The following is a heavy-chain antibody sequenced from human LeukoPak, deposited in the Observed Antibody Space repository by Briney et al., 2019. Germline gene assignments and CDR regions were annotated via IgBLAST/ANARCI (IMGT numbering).Heavy chain of an antibody. V-gene: IGHV4-59*08. J-gene: IGHJ4*02. CDR3: ARLSGDYGSYYFDY. Sequence: SETLSLTCTVSGGSISSYYWSWIRQPPGKGLEWIGYIYYSGSTNYNPSLKSRVTISVDTSKNQFSLKLSSVTAADTAVYYCARLSGDYGSYYFDYWGQGTLVTVSS. CDR2: IYYSGST. CDR1: GGSISSYY. D-gene: IGHD4-17*01.